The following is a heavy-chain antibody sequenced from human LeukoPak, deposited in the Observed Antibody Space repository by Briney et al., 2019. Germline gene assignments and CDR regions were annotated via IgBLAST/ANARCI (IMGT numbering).Heavy chain of an antibody. CDR1: GGSISSGGYS. CDR3: ARASSSSRVYYYYYMDV. V-gene: IGHV4-31*03. J-gene: IGHJ6*03. Sequence: PSETLSLTCTVSGGSISSGGYSWSWIRQHPGKGLEWIGYIYYSGSTYYNPSLKSRVTISVDTSKNQFSLKLSSVTAADTAVYYCARASSSSRVYYYYYMDVWGKGTTVTVSS. D-gene: IGHD6-6*01. CDR2: IYYSGST.